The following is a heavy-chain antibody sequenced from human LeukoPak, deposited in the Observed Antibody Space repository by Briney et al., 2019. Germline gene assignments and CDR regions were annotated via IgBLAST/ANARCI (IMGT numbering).Heavy chain of an antibody. Sequence: GGSLRLSCAASGFTFSSYDIHWVRQATGESLEWVSGIGTAGEIYYPGSVKGRFTISRENAKNSLYLQMNSLRAGDTAVYYCARAAYSSTWYSRYFDLWGRGTLVTVSS. CDR3: ARAAYSSTWYSRYFDL. D-gene: IGHD6-13*01. CDR2: IGTAGEI. J-gene: IGHJ2*01. CDR1: GFTFSSYD. V-gene: IGHV3-13*01.